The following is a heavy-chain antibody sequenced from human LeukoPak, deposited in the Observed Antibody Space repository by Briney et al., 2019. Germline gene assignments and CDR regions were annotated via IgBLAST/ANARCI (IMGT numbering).Heavy chain of an antibody. Sequence: GGSLRLSCAASEFTFSSYGMSWVRQAPAKGLEWVSAISGNGDSTYYADSVKGQFTISRDNSKNTLYLQMNSLRADDTAVYYCARTQEGSYSSGWYPWFDPWREGTLVTVCS. CDR1: EFTFSSYG. CDR2: ISGNGDST. D-gene: IGHD6-19*01. V-gene: IGHV3-23*01. CDR3: ARTQEGSYSSGWYPWFDP. J-gene: IGHJ5*02.